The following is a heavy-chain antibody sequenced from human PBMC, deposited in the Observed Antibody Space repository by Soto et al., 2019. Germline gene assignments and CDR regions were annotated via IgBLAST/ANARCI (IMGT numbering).Heavy chain of an antibody. CDR1: GFTFSIYI. CDR3: ARVWIQLWSNFDY. V-gene: IGHV3-21*01. Sequence: GSLRLSGAASGFTFSIYIMNLVRQAPVKGLEWVSSISSSSSYIYYADSVKGRFTISRDNAKNSLYLQMNSLRAEDTAVYYCARVWIQLWSNFDYWGQGTLVTVSS. J-gene: IGHJ4*02. D-gene: IGHD5-18*01. CDR2: ISSSSSYI.